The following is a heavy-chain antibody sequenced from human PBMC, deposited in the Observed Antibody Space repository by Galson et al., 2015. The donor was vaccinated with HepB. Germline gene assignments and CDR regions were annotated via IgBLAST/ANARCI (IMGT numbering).Heavy chain of an antibody. CDR3: AKDRGDGSGTYYNFDF. D-gene: IGHD3-10*01. CDR1: GFTFSSYG. Sequence: LRLSCAASGFTFSSYGMHWVRQAPGKGLEWVAVIWYDGSKKYYADSVKGRFTISRDNSKNTLYLQMNSLRAEDTAVYYCAKDRGDGSGTYYNFDFWGQGTLVTVFS. V-gene: IGHV3-33*06. CDR2: IWYDGSKK. J-gene: IGHJ4*02.